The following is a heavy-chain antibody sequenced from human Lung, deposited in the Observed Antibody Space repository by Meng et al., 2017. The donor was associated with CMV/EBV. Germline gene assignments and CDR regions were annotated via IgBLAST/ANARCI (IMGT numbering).Heavy chain of an antibody. CDR1: GYSFTSYW. CDR2: IYPGDSDT. V-gene: IGHV5-51*03. CDR3: ARGYWYFDL. Sequence: EVQRVQSVAEVKKPGKELKISCKGSGYSFTSYWIGWVRQMPGKGLEWMGIIYPGDSDTTYSPSFQGHVTISADKSISTAYLQWISLKASDTAMYYCARGYWYFDLWGRGTLVTVSS. J-gene: IGHJ2*01.